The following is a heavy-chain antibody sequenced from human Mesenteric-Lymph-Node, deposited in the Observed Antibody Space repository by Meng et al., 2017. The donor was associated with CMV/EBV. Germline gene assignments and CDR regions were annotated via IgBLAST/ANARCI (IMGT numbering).Heavy chain of an antibody. Sequence: SVKVSCKASGYTFTTYLIHWVRQAPGQGLEWMGRIIPLLDESNYTQEFQGRLTITADRSTTTAYMELSSLRFEDTAVYYCARDRGWPSSAFELWGQGTMVTVSS. D-gene: IGHD2-2*01. CDR2: IIPLLDES. V-gene: IGHV1-69*04. J-gene: IGHJ3*01. CDR3: ARDRGWPSSAFEL. CDR1: GYTFTTYL.